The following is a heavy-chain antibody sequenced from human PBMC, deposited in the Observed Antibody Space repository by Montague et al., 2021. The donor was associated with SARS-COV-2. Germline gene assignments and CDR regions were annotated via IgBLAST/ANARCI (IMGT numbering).Heavy chain of an antibody. CDR3: ARESFSSAWSPFDY. J-gene: IGHJ4*02. D-gene: IGHD6-19*01. V-gene: IGHV1-18*01. CDR2: ISGYNGNT. CDR1: GYTFTSYG. Sequence: SVKVSCKASGYTFTSYGISWVRQAPGQGLEWMGWISGYNGNTKYGKNFQGRVTVTTDTSTSTAYMELRSLRSDDTAVYYCARESFSSAWSPFDYWGQGTLVTVSS.